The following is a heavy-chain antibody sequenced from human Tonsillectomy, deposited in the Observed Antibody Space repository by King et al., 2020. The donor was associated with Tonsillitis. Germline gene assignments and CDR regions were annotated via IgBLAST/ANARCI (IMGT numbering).Heavy chain of an antibody. D-gene: IGHD3-3*01. J-gene: IGHJ6*03. CDR1: GFTFGIFA. Sequence: VQLVESGGGLVQPGGSLRLSCAASGFTFGIFAMTWFRQAPGKGLEWFSSISDSAGGTSYADSVNGRFTISRDNSKNTLYLQVIGLRAEDPAVYYCAKLLRSGYHLYYMDVGGKGTTVTGSS. V-gene: IGHV3-23*04. CDR2: ISDSAGGT. CDR3: AKLLRSGYHLYYMDV.